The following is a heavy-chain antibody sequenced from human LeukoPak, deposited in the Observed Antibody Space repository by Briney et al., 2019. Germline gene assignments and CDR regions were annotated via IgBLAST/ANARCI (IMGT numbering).Heavy chain of an antibody. CDR2: IAYDGSNK. CDR3: ARGGGYSSSWYHRNSQNFYFDY. CDR1: RFTFSSYA. D-gene: IGHD6-13*01. V-gene: IGHV3-30-3*01. Sequence: PGGSLRLSCAASRFTFSSYAMHWVRQAPGKGLGWVAVIAYDGSNKFYADPVKGRFTISRDNSKNTLYLHMNSLRAKDTAVYYCARGGGYSSSWYHRNSQNFYFDYWGQGTLVTVSS. J-gene: IGHJ4*02.